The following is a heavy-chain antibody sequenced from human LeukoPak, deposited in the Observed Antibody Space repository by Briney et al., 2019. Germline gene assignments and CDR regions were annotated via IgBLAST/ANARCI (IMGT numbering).Heavy chain of an antibody. CDR2: IFHSGST. CDR1: GGSISSSNW. Sequence: SETLSLTCAVSGGSISSSNWRSWVRQPPGKGLEWIGEIFHSGSTNYNSSLKSRVTISVDKSKNQFSLKMSSVTAADTAVYYCAKIIDRSGYHEAFDMWGQGTMVTVSS. D-gene: IGHD3-22*01. J-gene: IGHJ3*02. CDR3: AKIIDRSGYHEAFDM. V-gene: IGHV4-4*02.